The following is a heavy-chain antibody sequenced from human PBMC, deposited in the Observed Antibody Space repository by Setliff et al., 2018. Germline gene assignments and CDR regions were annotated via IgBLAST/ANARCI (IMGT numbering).Heavy chain of an antibody. J-gene: IGHJ4*02. CDR1: EFTFNKYW. Sequence: LRLSCAASEFTFNKYWMTWVRQAPGRGLEWVANINQDGSAQYYVDSVRGRFTISRDNAKNSLYLQMSSLRTDDTALYYCATARRGYHYGSGSLFDDWGQGTLVTVSS. CDR3: ATARRGYHYGSGSLFDD. CDR2: INQDGSAQ. V-gene: IGHV3-7*03. D-gene: IGHD3-10*01.